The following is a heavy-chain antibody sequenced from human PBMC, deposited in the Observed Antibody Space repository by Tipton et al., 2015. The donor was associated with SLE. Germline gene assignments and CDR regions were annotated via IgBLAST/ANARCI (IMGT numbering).Heavy chain of an antibody. J-gene: IGHJ6*02. CDR1: GFTFDDYA. D-gene: IGHD3-10*01. Sequence: SLRLSCAASGFTFDDYAMHWVRQAPGKGLEWVSGISGSGGSTYYADSVKGRFTISRDNSKNTLYLQMNSLRAEDTAVYYCAKDQDYGLYYGMDVWGQGTTVTVSS. CDR3: AKDQDYGLYYGMDV. CDR2: ISGSGGST. V-gene: IGHV3-23*01.